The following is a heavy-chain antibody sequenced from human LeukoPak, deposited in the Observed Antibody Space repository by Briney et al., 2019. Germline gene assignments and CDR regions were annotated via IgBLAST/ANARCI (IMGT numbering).Heavy chain of an antibody. CDR2: IYYSGST. D-gene: IGHD6-13*01. CDR3: ARTTEAHSWRTRYYDYYMDV. CDR1: GGSISSYY. V-gene: IGHV4-59*01. J-gene: IGHJ6*03. Sequence: SETLSLICTVSGGSISSYYWSWIRQPPGKGLEWIGYIYYSGSTNYNPSLKSRVTISVDTSKNQFSLKLSSVTAADTAVYYCARTTEAHSWRTRYYDYYMDVWGKGTTVTVSS.